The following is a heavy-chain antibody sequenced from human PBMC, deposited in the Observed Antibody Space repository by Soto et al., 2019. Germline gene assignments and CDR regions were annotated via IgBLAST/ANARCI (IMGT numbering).Heavy chain of an antibody. CDR1: GFTFSSYG. V-gene: IGHV3-30*18. CDR2: ISYDGSNK. Sequence: QVQLVESGGGVVQPGRSLRLSCAASGFTFSSYGMHWVRQAPGKGLEWAAVISYDGSNKYYADSVKGRFTISRDNSKNTLYLQMNSLRAEDTAVYYWANIPTPVETATNRRGLDVWGQGTTVTVSS. CDR3: ANIPTPVETATNRRGLDV. J-gene: IGHJ6*02. D-gene: IGHD1-26*01.